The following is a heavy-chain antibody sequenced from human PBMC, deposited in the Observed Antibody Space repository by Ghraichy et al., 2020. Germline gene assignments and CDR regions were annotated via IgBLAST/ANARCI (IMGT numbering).Heavy chain of an antibody. D-gene: IGHD3-22*01. Sequence: SETLSLTCTVSGGSISSYYWSWIRQPPGKGLEWIGYIYYSGSTNYNPSLKSRVTISVDTSKSQFSLKLSSVTAADTAVYYCARVVRYYYDSTGCYYVDSWGQGTLVTVSS. CDR3: ARVVRYYYDSTGCYYVDS. V-gene: IGHV4-59*01. CDR2: IYYSGST. J-gene: IGHJ4*02. CDR1: GGSISSYY.